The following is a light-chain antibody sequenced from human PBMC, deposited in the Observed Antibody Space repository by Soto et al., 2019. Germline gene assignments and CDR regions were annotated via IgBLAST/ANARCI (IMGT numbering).Light chain of an antibody. Sequence: QSALTQPASVSGSPGQSIAISCTGTRSDVGAYNYVSRYQQHPAKAPKHMISDVTNRPSGVSDLFSGCKSGSTASLTIYGLQAAGEAEYYWCSCSSSSDPYDFGTGTKLTVL. CDR2: DVT. CDR3: CSCSSSSDPYD. V-gene: IGLV2-14*03. CDR1: RSDVGAYNY. J-gene: IGLJ1*01.